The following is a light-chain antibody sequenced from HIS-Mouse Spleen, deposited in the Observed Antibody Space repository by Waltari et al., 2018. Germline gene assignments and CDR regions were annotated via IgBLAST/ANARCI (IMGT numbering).Light chain of an antibody. Sequence: SYVLTQPPSVSVAPGQTARITCGGNNIGSKSVHGYQKKPGQAPVLVVYDDSDRPSGIPGRFSGSNSGNTATLTISRVEAGDEADYYCQVWDSSSDHWVFGGGTKLTVL. J-gene: IGLJ3*02. CDR3: QVWDSSSDHWV. CDR1: NIGSKS. CDR2: DDS. V-gene: IGLV3-21*02.